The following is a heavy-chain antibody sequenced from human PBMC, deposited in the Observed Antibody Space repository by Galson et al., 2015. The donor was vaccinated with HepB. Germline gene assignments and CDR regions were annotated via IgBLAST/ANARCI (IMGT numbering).Heavy chain of an antibody. CDR1: GFTFSSYW. D-gene: IGHD6-19*01. V-gene: IGHV3-74*01. CDR2: INSDGTYV. J-gene: IGHJ3*02. Sequence: LRLSCAASGFTFSSYWMHWVRQVPGKGLVWVSRINSDGTYVNYADSGQGRFTISRDNAKNTLTLRMDSLRVEDTAVYYCAREFVAVAGRNSDSFDIWGQGTLVTVSS. CDR3: AREFVAVAGRNSDSFDI.